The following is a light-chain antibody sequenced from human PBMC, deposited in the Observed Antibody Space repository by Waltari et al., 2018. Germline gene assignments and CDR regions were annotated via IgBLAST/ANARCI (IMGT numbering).Light chain of an antibody. V-gene: IGKV1-5*01. Sequence: DIQMTQSPSTLSASVGDRVTITCRASQTINGWLAWYQPKPGKAPGLLIHDASTLESGVPPRFSGSGSGTEFTLTISSVQPEDVATYYCQQYLLFWTFGQGTRVEIK. CDR3: QQYLLFWT. CDR2: DAS. CDR1: QTINGW. J-gene: IGKJ1*01.